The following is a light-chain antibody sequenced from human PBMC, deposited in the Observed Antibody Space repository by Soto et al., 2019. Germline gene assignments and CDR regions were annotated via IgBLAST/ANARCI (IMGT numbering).Light chain of an antibody. J-gene: IGKJ1*01. CDR2: AAS. CDR1: QSISSY. Sequence: DIQMTQSPSSLSASVGDRVTITCRASQSISSYLHWYQQKPGKAPKLLIYAASNLQSWVPSRFSASGSGTDFTLTLNSLPPEDFAAYYGQQCYSTPWTFGQGTKVEIK. CDR3: QQCYSTPWT. V-gene: IGKV1-39*01.